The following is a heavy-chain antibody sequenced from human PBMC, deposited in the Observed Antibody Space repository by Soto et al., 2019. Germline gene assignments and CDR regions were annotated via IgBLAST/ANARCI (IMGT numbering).Heavy chain of an antibody. D-gene: IGHD3-10*01. Sequence: QVQLVQSGAEVKKPGASVKVSCKASGYTFTSYDINWVRQATGQGLEWMGWMNPNRGNTGYAQKFQGRVTMTRNTSISTAYMELSSLRSEDTAVYYCAGQTWHGSGSYNLTFYYCYGMDVWGQGTTVTVSS. V-gene: IGHV1-8*01. CDR2: MNPNRGNT. J-gene: IGHJ6*02. CDR3: AGQTWHGSGSYNLTFYYCYGMDV. CDR1: GYTFTSYD.